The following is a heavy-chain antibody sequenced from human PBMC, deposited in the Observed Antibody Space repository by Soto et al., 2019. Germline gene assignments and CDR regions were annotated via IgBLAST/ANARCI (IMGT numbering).Heavy chain of an antibody. CDR1: GGSISSSSYY. CDR2: IYYSGST. CDR3: ASSGSYYFDY. J-gene: IGHJ4*02. Sequence: SETLSLTCTVSGGSISSSSYYWGWIRQPPGKGLEWIGSIYYSGSTYYNPSLKSRVTISVDTPKNQFSLKLSSVTAADTAVYYCASSGSYYFDYWGQGTLVTVSS. D-gene: IGHD1-26*01. V-gene: IGHV4-39*01.